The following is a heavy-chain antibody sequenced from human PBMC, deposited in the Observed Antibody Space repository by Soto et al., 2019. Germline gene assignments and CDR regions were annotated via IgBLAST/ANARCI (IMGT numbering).Heavy chain of an antibody. Sequence: ASVKVSCKASGYTFTIYYMHWVRQAPGQGLEWMGIINPSGGSTSYAQKFQGRVTMTRDTSTSTVYMELSSLRSEDTAVYYCARLPPQYYYDSRYGMDVWGQGTTVTVSS. J-gene: IGHJ6*02. CDR1: GYTFTIYY. D-gene: IGHD3-22*01. CDR2: INPSGGST. CDR3: ARLPPQYYYDSRYGMDV. V-gene: IGHV1-46*01.